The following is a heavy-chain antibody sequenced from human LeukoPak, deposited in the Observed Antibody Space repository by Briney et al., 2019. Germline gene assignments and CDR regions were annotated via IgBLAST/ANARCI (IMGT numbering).Heavy chain of an antibody. D-gene: IGHD4-17*01. CDR2: VSGSGSST. Sequence: GGSLRLSCAASGFTFSTYAMSWVRQAPGKGLERVSVVSGSGSSTYYADSVKGRFTISRDNSKSTLFLQMNSLRAEDTAIYYCAKEYYGDYLSFDYWGQGTLVTVSS. V-gene: IGHV3-23*01. CDR1: GFTFSTYA. J-gene: IGHJ4*02. CDR3: AKEYYGDYLSFDY.